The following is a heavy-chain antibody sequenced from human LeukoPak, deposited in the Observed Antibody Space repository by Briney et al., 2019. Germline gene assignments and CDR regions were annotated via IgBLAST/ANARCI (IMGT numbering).Heavy chain of an antibody. J-gene: IGHJ6*02. CDR3: ASEAYGSGSYYYYGMDV. V-gene: IGHV1-58*01. CDR2: IVVGSGNT. CDR1: GFTFTSSA. D-gene: IGHD3-10*01. Sequence: SVKVSCKASGFTFTSSAVQWVRQARGQRLEWIGWIVVGSGNTNYAQKFQERVTITRDMSTSTAYMELSSLRSEDTAVYYCASEAYGSGSYYYYGMDVWGQGTTVTVS.